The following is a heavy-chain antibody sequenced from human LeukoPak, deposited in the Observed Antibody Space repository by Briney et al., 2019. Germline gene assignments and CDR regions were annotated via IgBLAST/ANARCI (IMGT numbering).Heavy chain of an antibody. CDR1: GESFIGYY. Sequence: PSETLSLTCAVYGESFIGYYWTWIRQPPGKGVEWIGEINHSGSPNYNPSLKSRVTISVDTSKNQFSLKLSSVTAADTAVYYCARPYLRGTVVNNWFDPWGQGTLVTVSS. J-gene: IGHJ5*02. D-gene: IGHD4-23*01. CDR3: ARPYLRGTVVNNWFDP. V-gene: IGHV4-34*01. CDR2: INHSGSP.